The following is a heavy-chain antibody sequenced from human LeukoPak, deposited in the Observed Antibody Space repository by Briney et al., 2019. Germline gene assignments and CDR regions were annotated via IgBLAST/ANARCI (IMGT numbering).Heavy chain of an antibody. Sequence: PSETLSLTCTVSGGSITSGGYYWNWIRQHPGKGLEWIGFIHYSGTTHNNPALQSRVTIPIDTSKNQFSLKLTSVTAADTAVYYCARDYYGIHDAFDIWGLGTTVIVSS. CDR1: GGSITSGGYY. J-gene: IGHJ3*02. CDR2: IHYSGTT. D-gene: IGHD4-17*01. CDR3: ARDYYGIHDAFDI. V-gene: IGHV4-31*03.